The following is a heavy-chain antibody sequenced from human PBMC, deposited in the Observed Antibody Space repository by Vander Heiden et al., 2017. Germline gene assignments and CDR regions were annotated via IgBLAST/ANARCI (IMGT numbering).Heavy chain of an antibody. CDR2: IKSKTDGGKT. CDR3: TTGNGGLWFGELTY. V-gene: IGHV3-15*01. Sequence: EVQLVESGGGLVKPGGSLRLSCAASGFTFSNAWMSWVRQAPGKGLKWVGRIKSKTDGGKTDYAAPGKGRFTISRDDSKNTLYRQMNRMKTEETAVYYCTTGNGGLWFGELTYWGQGTMVTVSS. D-gene: IGHD3-10*01. J-gene: IGHJ4*02. CDR1: GFTFSNAW.